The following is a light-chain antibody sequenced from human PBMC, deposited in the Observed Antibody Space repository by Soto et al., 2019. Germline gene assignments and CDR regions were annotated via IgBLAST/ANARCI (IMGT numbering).Light chain of an antibody. CDR1: QDLTNY. J-gene: IGKJ2*01. V-gene: IGKV1-33*01. CDR2: DRV. Sequence: DIQMTQSPPSLAASVGDRVTITCQASQDLTNYLNWYQQKPGQAPKLRIYDRVTLEEGVPSRYSGGESGTDFTFTINGLQPEGAAIYSCQQYVNLPYTFGQGTKLEI. CDR3: QQYVNLPYT.